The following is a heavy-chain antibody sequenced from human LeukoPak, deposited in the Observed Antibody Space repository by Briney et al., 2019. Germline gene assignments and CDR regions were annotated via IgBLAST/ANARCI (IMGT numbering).Heavy chain of an antibody. J-gene: IGHJ4*02. CDR1: GFTFSSYS. V-gene: IGHV3-48*01. CDR2: ISSSSSTI. Sequence: LTGGSLRLSCAASGFTFSSYSMNWVRQAPGKGLEWVSYISSSSSTIYYADSVKGRFTISRDNAKNSLYLQMNSLRAEDTAVYYCARDMVDCGGDCYSVLGYWGQGTLVTVSS. CDR3: ARDMVDCGGDCYSVLGY. D-gene: IGHD2-21*02.